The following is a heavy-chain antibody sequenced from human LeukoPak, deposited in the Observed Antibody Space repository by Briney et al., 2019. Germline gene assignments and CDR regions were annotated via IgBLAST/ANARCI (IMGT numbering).Heavy chain of an antibody. D-gene: IGHD4-17*01. CDR2: IYYSGST. J-gene: IGHJ4*02. CDR1: GGSISSGGYY. V-gene: IGHV4-31*03. Sequence: SETLSLTCTVSGGSISSGGYYWSWIRQHPGKGLEWIGYIYYSGSTYYNPSLKSRVPISVDTSKNQFSLKLSSVTAADTAVYYCARWSATVTPCWGQGTLVTVSS. CDR3: ARWSATVTPC.